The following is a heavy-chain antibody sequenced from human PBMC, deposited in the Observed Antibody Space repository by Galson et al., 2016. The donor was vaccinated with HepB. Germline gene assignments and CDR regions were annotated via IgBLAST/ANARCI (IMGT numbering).Heavy chain of an antibody. CDR2: IYWDNDE. CDR1: GFSLTTSGVG. Sequence: PALVKPTQTLTLTCTFSGFSLTTSGVGVAWIRQAPGKAPEWLALIYWDNDERYSPSLKTRLTITKDTSYNQVVLRMANMDTVDTATYYCARFNGGFFSSKRDSFDMWGQGTTVIVSS. CDR3: ARFNGGFFSSKRDSFDM. V-gene: IGHV2-5*02. J-gene: IGHJ3*02. D-gene: IGHD2-8*01.